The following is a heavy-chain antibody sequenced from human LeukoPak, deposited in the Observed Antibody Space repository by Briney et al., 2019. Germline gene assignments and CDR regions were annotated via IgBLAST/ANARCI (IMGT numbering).Heavy chain of an antibody. CDR2: IYSGGST. CDR3: AREGGSSSWYGLDY. J-gene: IGHJ4*02. CDR1: GFTVSSNY. D-gene: IGHD6-13*01. V-gene: IGHV3-66*01. Sequence: PGGSLRLSCAASGFTVSSNYMSWVSQAPGKGLEWVSVIYSGGSTYYADSVKGRFTISRDNSKNTLYLQTNSLRAEDTAVYYCAREGGSSSWYGLDYWGQGTLVTVSS.